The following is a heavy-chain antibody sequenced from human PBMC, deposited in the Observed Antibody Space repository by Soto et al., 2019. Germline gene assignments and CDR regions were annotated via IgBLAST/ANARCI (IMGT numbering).Heavy chain of an antibody. D-gene: IGHD3-3*01. Sequence: QVQLVESGGGVVRPGRSLRLSCVVSGFTFSSYGMHWVRQAPGKGLEWVAVIPYDGSHTYYADSVKGRFTISRVNSKNTLYLQMDSLRAEDTAVYYCAKLLVLEGEVQDFDYWGQGTLVTVSS. CDR1: GFTFSSYG. J-gene: IGHJ4*02. CDR3: AKLLVLEGEVQDFDY. V-gene: IGHV3-30*18. CDR2: IPYDGSHT.